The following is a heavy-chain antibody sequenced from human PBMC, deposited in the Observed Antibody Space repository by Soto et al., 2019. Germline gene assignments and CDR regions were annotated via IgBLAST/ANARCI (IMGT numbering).Heavy chain of an antibody. V-gene: IGHV4-59*01. CDR1: GGSISSYY. CDR3: ARGMLTANYYYYYMDV. J-gene: IGHJ6*03. Sequence: SETLSLTCTVSGGSISSYYWSWIRQPPGKGLEWIGYIYYSGSTNYNPSLKSRVTISVDTSKNQFSLKLSSVTAADTAVYYCARGMLTANYYYYYMDVWGKGTTVTVSS. D-gene: IGHD2-8*01. CDR2: IYYSGST.